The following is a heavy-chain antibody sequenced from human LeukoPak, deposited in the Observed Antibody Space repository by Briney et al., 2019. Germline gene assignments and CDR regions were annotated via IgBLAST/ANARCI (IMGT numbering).Heavy chain of an antibody. D-gene: IGHD4-17*01. Sequence: ASVKVSCKASGYTFTSYGISWVRQAPGQGLEWMGWINPNSGGTNYAQKFQGRVTMTRDTSISTAYMELSRLRSDDTAMYYCARVDGDYVDYWGQGTLVTVSS. CDR2: INPNSGGT. J-gene: IGHJ4*02. CDR3: ARVDGDYVDY. V-gene: IGHV1-2*02. CDR1: GYTFTSYG.